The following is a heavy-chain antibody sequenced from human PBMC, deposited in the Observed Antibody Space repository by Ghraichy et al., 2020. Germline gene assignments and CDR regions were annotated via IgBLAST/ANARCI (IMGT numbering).Heavy chain of an antibody. CDR2: TSASGVNA. J-gene: IGHJ6*02. CDR1: GFAFSSYA. CDR3: AKDHSTAVGGTWGYYGRDV. D-gene: IGHD6-19*01. Sequence: LSLTCAASGFAFSSYAMSWVRQAPGKGLEWVSGTSASGVNAYYGDSVKGRFTISRDNSKNTLYLQMNSLRAEDTAVYYCAKDHSTAVGGTWGYYGRDVWGQGTTVTVSS. V-gene: IGHV3-23*01.